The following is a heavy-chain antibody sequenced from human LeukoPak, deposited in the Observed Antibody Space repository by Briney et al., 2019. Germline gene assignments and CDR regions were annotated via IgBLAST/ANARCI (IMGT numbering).Heavy chain of an antibody. V-gene: IGHV3-66*01. Sequence: GGSLRLSCAASGFTVRSLYMSWVRQAPGKGLEWVSTIYSGGSTSYGDAVKGRFIISRDNSKNTLHLQMNTLRAEDTAIYYCARNSEKDIWGQGTLVTVSS. CDR2: IYSGGST. CDR1: GFTVRSLY. J-gene: IGHJ4*02. CDR3: ARNSEKDI.